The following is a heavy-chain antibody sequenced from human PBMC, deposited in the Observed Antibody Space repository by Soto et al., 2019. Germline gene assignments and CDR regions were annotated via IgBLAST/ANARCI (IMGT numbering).Heavy chain of an antibody. CDR2: IRQDGKEI. J-gene: IGHJ3*02. CDR3: GTDQWRGAFDI. CDR1: VFTLSSYW. V-gene: IGHV3-7*01. Sequence: PVGSLRLSCASSVFTLSSYWMAWVRQTPGKGLEFVANIRQDGKEINYVDSVKGRFTISRDNAKNSLFLQMNSLRDDDTAVYYCGTDQWRGAFDIEGQGTMVSVS. D-gene: IGHD2-8*01.